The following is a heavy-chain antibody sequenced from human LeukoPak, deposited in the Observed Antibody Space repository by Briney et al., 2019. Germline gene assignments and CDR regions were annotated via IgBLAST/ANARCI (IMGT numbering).Heavy chain of an antibody. D-gene: IGHD3-10*01. CDR3: ARSHGSGSYNYFDY. CDR2: IYPGDSDT. CDR1: GYSFTTYW. V-gene: IGHV5-51*01. J-gene: IGHJ4*02. Sequence: GESLKISCKGSGYSFTTYWIGRVRQMPGKGLEWMGIIYPGDSDTRYSPSFQGQVSISADESISTAYLQWSSLKASDTAMYYCARSHGSGSYNYFDYWGQGTLVTVSS.